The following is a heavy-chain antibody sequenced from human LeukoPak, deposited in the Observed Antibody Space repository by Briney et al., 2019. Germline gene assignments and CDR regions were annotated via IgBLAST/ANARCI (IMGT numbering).Heavy chain of an antibody. CDR1: GFSFSTYG. V-gene: IGHV3-33*01. CDR2: IWNAGTNT. D-gene: IGHD3-16*01. CDR3: VGDTPPGGDFYLDY. J-gene: IGHJ4*02. Sequence: PGGSLRLSCAASGFSFSTYGMHCVRQAPGKGLEWVALIWNAGTNTYYADSVKGRFTISRDNSKNTLYLQMNSLRAEDTAVYYCVGDTPPGGDFYLDYWGQGTLVIVSS.